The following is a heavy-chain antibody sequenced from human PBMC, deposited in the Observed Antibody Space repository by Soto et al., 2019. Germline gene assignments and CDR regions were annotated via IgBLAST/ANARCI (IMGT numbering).Heavy chain of an antibody. D-gene: IGHD4-17*01. Sequence: GGSLRLSCAASGFTFSSYGMHWVRQAPGKGLEWVAVIWYDGSNKYYADSVEGRFTISRDNSKNTLYLQMNSLRAEDTAVYYCARDYITVTTGRGSPRAFDIWGQGTMVTVSS. J-gene: IGHJ3*02. CDR2: IWYDGSNK. CDR1: GFTFSSYG. CDR3: ARDYITVTTGRGSPRAFDI. V-gene: IGHV3-33*01.